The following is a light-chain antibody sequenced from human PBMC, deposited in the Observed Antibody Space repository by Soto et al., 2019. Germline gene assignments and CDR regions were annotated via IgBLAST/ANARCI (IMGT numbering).Light chain of an antibody. CDR2: EGS. V-gene: IGLV2-23*01. Sequence: QSALTHPASVSGSPGQSITISCTGTSSDVGSYNLVSWYQQHPGKAPKLMIYEGSKRPSGVSNRFAGSKSGNTASLTISGLQAEDEADYYCCSYAGSGTLVFGGGTKLTFL. CDR1: SSDVGSYNL. CDR3: CSYAGSGTLV. J-gene: IGLJ2*01.